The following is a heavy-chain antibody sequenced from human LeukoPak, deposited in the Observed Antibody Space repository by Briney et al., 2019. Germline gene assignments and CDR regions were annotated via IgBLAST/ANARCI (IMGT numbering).Heavy chain of an antibody. Sequence: GGSLRLSCTASGFTFGDYAMSWVRQAPGKGLEWVSGINGSGGSTYYAGSVKGRFTISRDNSKNTLYLQMNSLRAEDTAVYYCAKPARTDYTDYWGQGTLVTVSS. D-gene: IGHD1-14*01. J-gene: IGHJ4*02. CDR1: GFTFGDYA. V-gene: IGHV3-23*01. CDR2: INGSGGST. CDR3: AKPARTDYTDY.